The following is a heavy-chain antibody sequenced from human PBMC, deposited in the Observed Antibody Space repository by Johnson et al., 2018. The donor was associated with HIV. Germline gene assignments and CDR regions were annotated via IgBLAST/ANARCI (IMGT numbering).Heavy chain of an antibody. Sequence: VQLVESGGGLVQPGGSLRLSCAASGFTFSSYWMSWVRQAPGKGLEWVANIKQEGSEKYYVDSVKGRFTISRDNSKNTLYLQMNSLRAEDTAVYYCAKGLNWGGDAFDIGGQGTMVTVSS. CDR3: AKGLNWGGDAFDI. D-gene: IGHD7-27*01. V-gene: IGHV3-7*01. J-gene: IGHJ3*02. CDR1: GFTFSSYW. CDR2: IKQEGSEK.